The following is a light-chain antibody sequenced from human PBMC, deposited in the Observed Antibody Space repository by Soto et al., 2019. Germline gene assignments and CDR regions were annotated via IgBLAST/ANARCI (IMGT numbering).Light chain of an antibody. CDR2: DVS. V-gene: IGLV2-14*01. CDR1: SSDVGGYNY. J-gene: IGLJ1*01. Sequence: QSALTQPASVSGSPGQSITISCTGTSSDVGGYNYVSWNQQHPGKAPKLMIYDVSNRPSGVSNHFSGSKSGNTASLTISGLQAEDEADYYCSSYTSSSTFYVFGTGTKVTVL. CDR3: SSYTSSSTFYV.